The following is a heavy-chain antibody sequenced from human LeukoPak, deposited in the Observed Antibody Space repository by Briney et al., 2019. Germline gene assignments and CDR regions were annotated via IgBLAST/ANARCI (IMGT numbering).Heavy chain of an antibody. D-gene: IGHD1-1*01. V-gene: IGHV4-34*01. CDR3: ARFTTADEDDSAFDH. CDR2: INLVGIT. J-gene: IGHJ4*02. Sequence: SETLSLTCTVSGGSLRRHFWAWVRQPLGMGLEWIGEINLVGITTYNKSLGSRVSISMDTTNNQFSLRLQSVTAADTAPYFCARFTTADEDDSAFDHWGQGSLVIVSS. CDR1: GGSLRRHF.